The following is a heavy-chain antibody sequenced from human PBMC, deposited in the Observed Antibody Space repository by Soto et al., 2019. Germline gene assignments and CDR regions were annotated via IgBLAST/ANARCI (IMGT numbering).Heavy chain of an antibody. CDR2: IYTSGST. D-gene: IGHD3-22*01. J-gene: IGHJ6*02. Sequence: ETLSLTCTVSGGSFSSYYWSWIRQPAGKGLEWIGRIYTSGSTNYNPSLKSRVTMSADTSKNQFSLNLRSVTAADTGSYYCARSYYYDDSPYGMDVWGQGTTVTVSS. CDR1: GGSFSSYY. CDR3: ARSYYYDDSPYGMDV. V-gene: IGHV4-4*07.